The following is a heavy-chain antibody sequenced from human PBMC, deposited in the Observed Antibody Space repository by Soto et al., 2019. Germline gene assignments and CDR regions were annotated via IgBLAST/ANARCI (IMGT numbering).Heavy chain of an antibody. V-gene: IGHV3-7*03. CDR3: ARYRSDGSASFDS. Sequence: GGSLRLSCAASGFTFSSYWMIWVRQAPGKGLEWVANIKEDGSEKYYVDSVKGRFTISRDNAKNSLYLQMNSLRPDDTAVYFCARYRSDGSASFDSWGQGTRVTVSS. D-gene: IGHD6-19*01. CDR1: GFTFSSYW. J-gene: IGHJ4*02. CDR2: IKEDGSEK.